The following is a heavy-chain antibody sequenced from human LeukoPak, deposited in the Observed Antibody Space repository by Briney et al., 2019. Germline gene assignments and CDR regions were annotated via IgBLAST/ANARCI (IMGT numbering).Heavy chain of an antibody. CDR1: GFSLSTGGMR. Sequence: SGPALVKPTQTLTLTCTFSGFSLSTGGMRVDWIRQPPGKALEWLARIDWDDDKFYSTSLKTRLTISKDTSKNQVVLTITNVDPVDTATYCCARRSPLLLDAFDVWGRGTKVTVSS. CDR3: ARRSPLLLDAFDV. D-gene: IGHD1-26*01. V-gene: IGHV2-70*04. J-gene: IGHJ3*01. CDR2: IDWDDDK.